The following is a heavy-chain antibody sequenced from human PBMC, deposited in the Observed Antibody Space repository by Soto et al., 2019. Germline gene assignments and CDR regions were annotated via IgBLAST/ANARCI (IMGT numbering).Heavy chain of an antibody. J-gene: IGHJ4*02. Sequence: QVQLQESGPGLVKASETLSLTCTVSGGSIRSYYWSWIRQPPGKGLEWIGYAYHSKTSNYNPSLKSRVTLSVDTSKNQFSLTLTSVTAADTAVYYCARDLGDDFGDYWGQGILVTVSP. CDR1: GGSIRSYY. CDR3: ARDLGDDFGDY. CDR2: AYHSKTS. D-gene: IGHD2-21*02. V-gene: IGHV4-59*01.